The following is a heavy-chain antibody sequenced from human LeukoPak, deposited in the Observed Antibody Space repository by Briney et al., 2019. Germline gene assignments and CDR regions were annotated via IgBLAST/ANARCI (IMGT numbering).Heavy chain of an antibody. Sequence: GGSLRLSCAASGFTFSSYAMSWVRQAPGKGLEWVSAISGSGGSTYYADSVKGRFTISRDNSKNTLYLQMNSLRAEHTAVYYCAKNSGGTCYSHLDYWGQGPLVTVSS. CDR3: AKNSGGTCYSHLDY. CDR1: GFTFSSYA. V-gene: IGHV3-23*01. CDR2: ISGSGGST. D-gene: IGHD2-15*01. J-gene: IGHJ4*02.